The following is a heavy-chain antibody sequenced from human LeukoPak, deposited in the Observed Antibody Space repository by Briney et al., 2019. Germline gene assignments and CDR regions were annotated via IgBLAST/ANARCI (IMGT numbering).Heavy chain of an antibody. Sequence: GGSLRLSCAASGFTFSTYGINWVRQAPGKGLEWVSYISSGSDSIHYADSLKGRFTVSRDNAENSLYLQMNSLRAEDTAVYYCARDLPLPAVTTYYYYGMDVWGQGTTVTVSS. CDR3: ARDLPLPAVTTYYYYGMDV. J-gene: IGHJ6*02. D-gene: IGHD4-17*01. V-gene: IGHV3-48*01. CDR1: GFTFSTYG. CDR2: ISSGSDSI.